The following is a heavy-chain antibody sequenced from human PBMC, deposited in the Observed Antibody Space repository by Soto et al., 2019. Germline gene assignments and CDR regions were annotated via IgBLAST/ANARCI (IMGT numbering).Heavy chain of an antibody. J-gene: IGHJ6*02. CDR3: ARVSYSSSSSSLSRYYGMDV. CDR1: GFTFSSYA. D-gene: IGHD6-6*01. CDR2: ISYDGSNK. V-gene: IGHV3-30-3*01. Sequence: VGSLRLSCAASGFTFSSYAMHWVRQAPGKGLEWVAVISYDGSNKYYAGSVKGRFTISRDNSKNTLYLQMNSLRAEDTAVYYCARVSYSSSSSSLSRYYGMDVWGQGTTVTVSS.